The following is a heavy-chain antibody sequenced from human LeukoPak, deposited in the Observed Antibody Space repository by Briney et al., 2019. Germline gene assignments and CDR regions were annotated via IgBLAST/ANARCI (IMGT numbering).Heavy chain of an antibody. CDR2: INPNSGGT. J-gene: IGHJ3*02. CDR1: GYTFTGYY. V-gene: IGHV1-2*02. D-gene: IGHD6-19*01. Sequence: ASVKVSCKASGYTFTGYYMHWVRQAPGQGLEWMGWINPNSGGTNYAQKFQGRVTMTGDTSISTAYMELSRLRSDDTAVYYCARERGSSGWYSDAFDIWGQGTMVTVSS. CDR3: ARERGSSGWYSDAFDI.